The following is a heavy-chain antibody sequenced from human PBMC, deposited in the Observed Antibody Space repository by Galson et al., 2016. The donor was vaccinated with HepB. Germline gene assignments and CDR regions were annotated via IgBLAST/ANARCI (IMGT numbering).Heavy chain of an antibody. Sequence: SLRLSCAASGFTFSSYSVSWVRQAPGKGLEWVSSISSSSTYIYYADSVKGRFTISRDDAKNSLYLQMNSLRAEDTALYYCARTPGTYWFFDLWGRGTLVTVSS. CDR3: ARTPGTYWFFDL. V-gene: IGHV3-21*06. J-gene: IGHJ2*01. CDR2: ISSSSTYI. D-gene: IGHD1-14*01. CDR1: GFTFSSYS.